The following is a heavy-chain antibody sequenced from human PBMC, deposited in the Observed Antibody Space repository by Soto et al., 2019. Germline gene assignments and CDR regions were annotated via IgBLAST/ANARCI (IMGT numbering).Heavy chain of an antibody. CDR1: GFTFSSYD. Sequence: QLKLVESGGGVVQPGRTLRLSCAASGFTFSSYDMHWVRQAPGKGLERVAVISYDGSNKYYADSGKGRFTISRDNSKYTLYLQMNSLRAEDTAVYYGAKGLRYFDYWGQRTLFTVSS. CDR3: AKGLRYFDY. V-gene: IGHV3-30*18. CDR2: ISYDGSNK. J-gene: IGHJ4*02.